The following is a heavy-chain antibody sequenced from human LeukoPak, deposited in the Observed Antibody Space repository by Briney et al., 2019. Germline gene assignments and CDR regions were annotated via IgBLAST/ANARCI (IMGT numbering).Heavy chain of an antibody. V-gene: IGHV4-31*03. Sequence: SETLSLTCTVSGGSISNAGYCWSWIRQHPGKGLEWVGYIYYSGNTYYNPSLKSRLNISVDTSKNQFSLRLSSVTAADTAVYYCARVEGYYYMNAWGKGTTVTVTS. CDR3: ARVEGYYYMNA. CDR1: GGSISNAGYC. CDR2: IYYSGNT. J-gene: IGHJ6*03.